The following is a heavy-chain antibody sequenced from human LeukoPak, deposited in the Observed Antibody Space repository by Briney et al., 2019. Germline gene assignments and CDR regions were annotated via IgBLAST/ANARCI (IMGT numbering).Heavy chain of an antibody. CDR3: ARKAWFGEYH. CDR2: IYYSGTT. Sequence: SETLSLTCTVSGDSFSSYYWNWIRQPPGKGLEWIGYIYYSGTTNYNPSLKSRVTISVDTSKNQFSLKLSSVTAADTAVYYCARKAWFGEYHWGQGTLVTVSS. J-gene: IGHJ5*02. CDR1: GDSFSSYY. V-gene: IGHV4-59*12. D-gene: IGHD3-10*01.